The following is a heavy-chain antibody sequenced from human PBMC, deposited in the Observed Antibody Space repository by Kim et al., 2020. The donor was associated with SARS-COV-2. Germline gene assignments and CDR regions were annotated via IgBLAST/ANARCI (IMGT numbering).Heavy chain of an antibody. Sequence: SETLSLTCAVYGGSFSGYYWSWIRQPPGKGLEWIGEINHSGSTNYNPSLKSRVTISVDTSKNQFSLKLSSETAADTAVYYCARGRGGAVAGTIFGYYYYGMDVWGQGTTVTVSS. D-gene: IGHD6-19*01. J-gene: IGHJ6*02. CDR2: INHSGST. V-gene: IGHV4-34*01. CDR1: GGSFSGYY. CDR3: ARGRGGAVAGTIFGYYYYGMDV.